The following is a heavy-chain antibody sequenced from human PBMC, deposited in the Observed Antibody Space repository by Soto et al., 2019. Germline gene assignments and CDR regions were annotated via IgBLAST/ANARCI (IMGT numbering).Heavy chain of an antibody. CDR2: ISGSGGST. CDR1: GFTFSDYA. CDR3: AKDGAIAAADYFFDY. V-gene: IGHV3-23*01. J-gene: IGHJ4*02. Sequence: GSLRLSCAASGFTFSDYAMHWVRQAPGKWLEWVSAISGSGGSTYYADSVKGRFTISRDNSKNTLYLQMNSLRAEDTAVYYCAKDGAIAAADYFFDYWGQGSLVTVSS. D-gene: IGHD6-13*01.